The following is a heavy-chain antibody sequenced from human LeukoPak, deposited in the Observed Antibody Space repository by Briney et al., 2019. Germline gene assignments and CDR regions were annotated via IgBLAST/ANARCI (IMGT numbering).Heavy chain of an antibody. CDR3: ARGSGTTVPDFDC. CDR1: GFTFSDCY. Sequence: NPGGSLRLSCAASGFTFSDCYMSWIRQAPGKGLEWVSYISSSGSTIYYADSVKGRFTISRDNAKNSLYLQMNSLRAEDTAVYYCARGSGTTVPDFDCWGQGTLVTVSS. CDR2: ISSSGSTI. V-gene: IGHV3-11*04. D-gene: IGHD4-11*01. J-gene: IGHJ4*02.